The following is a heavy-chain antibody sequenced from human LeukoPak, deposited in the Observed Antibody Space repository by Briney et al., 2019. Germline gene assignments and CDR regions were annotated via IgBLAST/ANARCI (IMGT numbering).Heavy chain of an antibody. V-gene: IGHV4-59*11. Sequence: SETLSLTCTVSGGSISSHYWSWIRQPPGKGLEWIGYIYYSGSTNYNPSLKSRVTISADTSKNQFSLKLSSVTAADTAVYYCARGAKRWFDPWGQGTLVTVSS. J-gene: IGHJ5*02. CDR3: ARGAKRWFDP. CDR1: GGSISSHY. D-gene: IGHD4/OR15-4a*01. CDR2: IYYSGST.